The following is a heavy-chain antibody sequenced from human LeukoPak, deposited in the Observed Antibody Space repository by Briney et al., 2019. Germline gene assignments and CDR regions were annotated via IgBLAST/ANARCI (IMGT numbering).Heavy chain of an antibody. CDR2: ISAYNGNT. CDR1: GYTFTSYG. V-gene: IGHV1-18*01. Sequence: GASVKVSCKASGYTFTSYGISWVRQAPGQGLEWMGWISAYNGNTNYAQKLQGRVTMTTDTSTSTAYMELRSLRSDDTAVYYCARDKIGAGSGGSSNWFDPWGQGTLVTVSS. D-gene: IGHD2-15*01. J-gene: IGHJ5*02. CDR3: ARDKIGAGSGGSSNWFDP.